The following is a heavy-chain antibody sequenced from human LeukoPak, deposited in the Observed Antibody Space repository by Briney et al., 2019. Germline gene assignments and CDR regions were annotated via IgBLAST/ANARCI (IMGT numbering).Heavy chain of an antibody. D-gene: IGHD3-3*01. Sequence: SENLSLTCTVSGRAISSGDYYWSWIRQPPGKGLEWIGYIYYSGSTYYNPSLKSRVTISVDTSKNQFSLKLSSVTAADTAVYYCARALNFWSGWYYYMDVWGKGTTVTVSS. CDR3: ARALNFWSGWYYYMDV. V-gene: IGHV4-30-4*08. CDR2: IYYSGST. J-gene: IGHJ6*03. CDR1: GRAISSGDYY.